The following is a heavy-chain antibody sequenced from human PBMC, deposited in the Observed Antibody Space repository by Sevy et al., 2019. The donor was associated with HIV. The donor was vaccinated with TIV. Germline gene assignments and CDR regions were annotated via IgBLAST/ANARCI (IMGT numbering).Heavy chain of an antibody. V-gene: IGHV3-15*01. Sequence: GGSLRLSCAASGFTFSNAWMSWVRQAPGKGLEWVGRIKSKTDGGTTDYAAPVQCRFTISRDDSKNTLYLQMKSLNTEATAVYYCSTDMAARVGYRVGYWGQGTLVTVSS. J-gene: IGHJ4*02. CDR1: GFTFSNAW. D-gene: IGHD6-6*01. CDR2: IKSKTDGGTT. CDR3: STDMAARVGYRVGY.